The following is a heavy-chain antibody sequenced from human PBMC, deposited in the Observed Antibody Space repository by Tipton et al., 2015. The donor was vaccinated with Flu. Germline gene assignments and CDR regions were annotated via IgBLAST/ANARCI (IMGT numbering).Heavy chain of an antibody. CDR3: ARLSYYDVDLKNFYFDY. CDR2: VYPSGTT. V-gene: IGHV4-39*01. J-gene: IGHJ4*02. Sequence: TLSLTCTVSSGSIRSTNYFCAWIRQPPGKRLELIGSVYPSGTTYYNPSLKSRVTISVDTSESQFSLMLRSVTAADTAAYYCARLSYYDVDLKNFYFDYWGQGALVTISS. CDR1: SGSIRSTNYF. D-gene: IGHD3-10*02.